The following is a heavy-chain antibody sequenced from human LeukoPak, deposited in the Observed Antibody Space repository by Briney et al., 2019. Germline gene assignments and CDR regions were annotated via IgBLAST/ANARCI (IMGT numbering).Heavy chain of an antibody. CDR1: GFTFSSYA. CDR3: AKGDGVVVVAAVGGNWFDP. CDR2: ISYDGSNK. D-gene: IGHD2-15*01. Sequence: PGGSLRLSCAASGFTFSSYAMSWVRQAPGKGLEWVAVISYDGSNKYYADSVKGRFTISRDNSKNTLYLQMNSLRAEDTAVYYCAKGDGVVVVAAVGGNWFDPWGQGTLVTVSS. J-gene: IGHJ5*02. V-gene: IGHV3-30*18.